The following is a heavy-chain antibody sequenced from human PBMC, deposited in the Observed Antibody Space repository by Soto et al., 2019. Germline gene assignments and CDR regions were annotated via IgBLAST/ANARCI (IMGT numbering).Heavy chain of an antibody. J-gene: IGHJ6*02. Sequence: ASVKVSCKASGYTFASNGRSWVRQSPGQGLEWMGWISAYNGNTNYAQKLQGRVTMTTDTSTSTAYMELRSLRSDDTAVYYCARGDSWCYPDYYYDVIDFRAQRTPVPVS. CDR2: ISAYNGNT. CDR1: GYTFASNG. D-gene: IGHD3-10*01. CDR3: ARGDSWCYPDYYYDVIDF. V-gene: IGHV1-18*04.